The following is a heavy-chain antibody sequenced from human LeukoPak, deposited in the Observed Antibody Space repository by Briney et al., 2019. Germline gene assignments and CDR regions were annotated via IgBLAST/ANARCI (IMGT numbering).Heavy chain of an antibody. J-gene: IGHJ5*02. Sequence: SETLSLTCAVYGGSFSGYYWSWIRQPPGKGLEWIGEINHSGSTNYNPSLKSRVTISVDTSKNQFSLKLSSVTAADTAVYYCARSLPYYGSGSYYSAGNWFDPWGQGTLVTVSS. CDR2: INHSGST. CDR1: GGSFSGYY. D-gene: IGHD3-10*01. V-gene: IGHV4-34*01. CDR3: ARSLPYYGSGSYYSAGNWFDP.